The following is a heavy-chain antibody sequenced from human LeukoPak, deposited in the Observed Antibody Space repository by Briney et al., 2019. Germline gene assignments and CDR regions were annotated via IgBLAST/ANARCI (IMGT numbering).Heavy chain of an antibody. CDR3: AGGQMFTSGGFDD. V-gene: IGHV3-53*01. CDR1: GFTFSTYA. Sequence: GGSLRLSCAASGFTFSTYAMSWVRQAPGKGLEWVSVIYTGGDTYYADSVRGRFTISRDNSKNTVNLQMNSLRAEDTALYYCAGGQMFTSGGFDDWGQGTLVTVSS. J-gene: IGHJ4*02. CDR2: IYTGGDT. D-gene: IGHD6-19*01.